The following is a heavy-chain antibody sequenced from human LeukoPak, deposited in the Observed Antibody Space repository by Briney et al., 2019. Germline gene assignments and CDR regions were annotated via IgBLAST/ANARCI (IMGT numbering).Heavy chain of an antibody. D-gene: IGHD3-22*01. Sequence: PGGSLRLSCAASGFTFSSYSMNWVRQAPGKGLEWASYISSRSSTIYNADSVKGRFTISRDNAKNSLYLQMNSLRAEDTAVYYCAKDRQDYDSGDYFDYWGQGTLVTVSS. CDR2: ISSRSSTI. V-gene: IGHV3-48*01. J-gene: IGHJ4*02. CDR3: AKDRQDYDSGDYFDY. CDR1: GFTFSSYS.